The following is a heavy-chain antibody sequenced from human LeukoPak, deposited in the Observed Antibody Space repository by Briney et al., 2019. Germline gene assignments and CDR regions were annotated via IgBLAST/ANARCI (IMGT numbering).Heavy chain of an antibody. CDR1: GFTVSSNF. J-gene: IGHJ5*02. D-gene: IGHD3-22*01. CDR3: ARDPSGDYDSSGYSNWFDP. Sequence: HPGGSLRLSCAASGFTVSSNFMSWVRQAPGKGLEWVSYISSSGSTIYYADSVKGRFTISRDNAKNSLYLQMNSLRAEDTAVYYCARDPSGDYDSSGYSNWFDPWGQGTLVTVSS. CDR2: ISSSGSTI. V-gene: IGHV3-48*04.